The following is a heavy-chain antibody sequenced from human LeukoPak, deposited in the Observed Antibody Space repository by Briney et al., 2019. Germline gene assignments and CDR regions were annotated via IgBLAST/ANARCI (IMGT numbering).Heavy chain of an antibody. Sequence: PSETLSLTCTVSGASFTTYYWSWIRQPPGKGLECIGYIHYTGSTNYNPSLKSRVTISVETSKNQFSLKLKSVTAADTAVYYCARGGYYGSGNDFRFDPWGQGTLVTVSS. V-gene: IGHV4-59*01. J-gene: IGHJ5*02. CDR2: IHYTGST. D-gene: IGHD3-10*01. CDR3: ARGGYYGSGNDFRFDP. CDR1: GASFTTYY.